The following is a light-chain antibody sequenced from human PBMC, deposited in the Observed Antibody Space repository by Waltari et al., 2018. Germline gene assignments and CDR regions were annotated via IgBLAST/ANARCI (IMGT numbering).Light chain of an antibody. CDR1: SSDVGSYNL. CDR3: CSYAGSGIYV. V-gene: IGLV2-23*02. J-gene: IGLJ1*01. CDR2: EVN. Sequence: QSALTQPASVSGSPGQSITVSCTGTSSDVGSYNLVSWFQQYPDTAPKLIIFEVNKRAAGVSNRCSCAKSGNTASLTISGLQAGDDADYYCCSYAGSGIYVFGTGAKVTVL.